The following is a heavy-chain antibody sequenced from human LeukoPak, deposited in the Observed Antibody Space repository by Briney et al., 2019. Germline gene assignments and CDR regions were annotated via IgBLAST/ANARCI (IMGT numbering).Heavy chain of an antibody. CDR3: ARGYTPYYFDY. V-gene: IGHV4-59*08. CDR1: GGSINNYY. J-gene: IGHJ4*02. D-gene: IGHD6-13*01. CDR2: IYYSGST. Sequence: SETLSLTCTVSGGSINNYYWSWIRQPPGKGLEWIGYIYYSGSTNYNPSLKSRVTLSVDTSKNHFSLKLSSVTAADTAVYYCARGYTPYYFDYWGQGTLVTVSS.